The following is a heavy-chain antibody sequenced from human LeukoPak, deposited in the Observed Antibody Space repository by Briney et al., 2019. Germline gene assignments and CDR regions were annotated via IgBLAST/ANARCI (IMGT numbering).Heavy chain of an antibody. CDR2: IYYSGST. D-gene: IGHD3-22*01. J-gene: IGHJ4*02. Sequence: GSLRLSCAASGFTFSSYSMNWVRQAPGKGLEWIGSIYYSGSTYYNPSLKSRVTISVDTSKNQFSLKLSSVTAADTAVYYCARDGYYDSSGYSVIWGQGTLVTVSS. CDR1: GFTFSSYS. CDR3: ARDGYYDSSGYSVI. V-gene: IGHV4-39*07.